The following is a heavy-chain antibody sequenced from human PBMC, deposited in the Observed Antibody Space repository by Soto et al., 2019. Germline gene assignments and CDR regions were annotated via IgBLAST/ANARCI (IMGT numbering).Heavy chain of an antibody. CDR2: ISYDGSNK. CDR3: ARRGPYDILTGYTWFDP. Sequence: GGSLRLSCAASGFTFSSYAMHRVRQAPGKGLEWVAVISYDGSNKYYADSVKGRFTISRDNSKNTLYLQMNSLRADDTAVYYCARRGPYDILTGYTWFDPWGQGTLVTVSS. V-gene: IGHV3-30-3*01. CDR1: GFTFSSYA. J-gene: IGHJ5*02. D-gene: IGHD3-9*01.